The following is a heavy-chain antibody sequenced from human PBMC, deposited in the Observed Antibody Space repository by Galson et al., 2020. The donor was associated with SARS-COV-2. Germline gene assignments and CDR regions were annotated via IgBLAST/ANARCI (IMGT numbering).Heavy chain of an antibody. V-gene: IGHV3-33*01. Sequence: GESLKISCAASGFTFSSHAMHWVRQAPGKGLEWVAQIFFDGSDKYYGDSVKGRFTISRDSSKNTVYLQMNHLRADDTAVYYCARDGQTSSGWAFDYWGQGTLVTVSS. CDR2: IFFDGSDK. D-gene: IGHD6-19*01. CDR3: ARDGQTSSGWAFDY. J-gene: IGHJ4*02. CDR1: GFTFSSHA.